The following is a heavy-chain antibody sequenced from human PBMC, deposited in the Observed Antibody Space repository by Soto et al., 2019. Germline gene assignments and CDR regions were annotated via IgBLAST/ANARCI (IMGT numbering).Heavy chain of an antibody. CDR1: GFTFSSYA. D-gene: IGHD6-13*01. CDR2: ISGSGGST. J-gene: IGHJ6*02. V-gene: IGHV3-23*01. CDR3: ANLAAAGTNYYYYYGMDV. Sequence: EVQLLESGGGLVQPGGSLRLSCAAAGFTFSSYAMSWVRQAPGKGLEWVSAISGSGGSTYYADSVKGRFTITRDNSKNTLYLQMNSLRAEDTAVYYCANLAAAGTNYYYYYGMDVWGQGTTVTVS.